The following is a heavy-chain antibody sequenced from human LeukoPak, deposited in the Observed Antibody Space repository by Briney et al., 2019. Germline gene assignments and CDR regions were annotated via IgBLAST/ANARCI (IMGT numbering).Heavy chain of an antibody. Sequence: GESLKISCKGSGYSFTSYWIGWVRQMPGKGLEWMGIIYPGDSDTRYSPSFQGQVSISADKSISTAFLQWSSLKASDTAMYYCARQGTASRFGYFDYWGQGTLVAVSS. D-gene: IGHD6-13*01. CDR2: IYPGDSDT. J-gene: IGHJ4*02. CDR1: GYSFTSYW. CDR3: ARQGTASRFGYFDY. V-gene: IGHV5-51*01.